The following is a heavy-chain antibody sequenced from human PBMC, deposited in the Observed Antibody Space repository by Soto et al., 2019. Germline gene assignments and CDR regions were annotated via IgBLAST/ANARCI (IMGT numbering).Heavy chain of an antibody. V-gene: IGHV1-3*01. CDR1: GYTFTSYA. J-gene: IGHJ4*02. Sequence: GASVKVSCKASGYTFTSYAMHWVRQAPGQRLEWMGWINAGNGNTKYSQKFQGRVTITRDTSASTGYMELSSLRSEDTAVYYCARELVLPTTTMIYFDHWGQGTLVTVSS. CDR2: INAGNGNT. CDR3: ARELVLPTTTMIYFDH. D-gene: IGHD1-26*01.